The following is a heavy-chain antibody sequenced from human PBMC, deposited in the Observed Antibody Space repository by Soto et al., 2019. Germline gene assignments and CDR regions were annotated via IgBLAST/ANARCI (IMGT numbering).Heavy chain of an antibody. CDR1: GGSISPYY. Sequence: QVQLQESGPGLVKPSETLSLTCTVSGGSISPYYWSWIRQPPGKGPDWIGYVYYTGSANYKTSLQIRVSISVDTSKNQFSLKLTSVTAADTAVYYCARVMGMFRGVYPLDYWGQGTLVTVSS. J-gene: IGHJ4*02. CDR3: ARVMGMFRGVYPLDY. V-gene: IGHV4-59*01. CDR2: VYYTGSA. D-gene: IGHD3-10*01.